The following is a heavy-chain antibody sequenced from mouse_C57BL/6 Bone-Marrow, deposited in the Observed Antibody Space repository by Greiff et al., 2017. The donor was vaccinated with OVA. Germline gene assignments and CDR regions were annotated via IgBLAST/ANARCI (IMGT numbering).Heavy chain of an antibody. Sequence: DVQLQESGGGLVKPGGSLKLSCAASGFTFSSYAMSWVRQTPEKRLEWVATISDGGSYTSYPDNVKGRFTISRDNAKNNLYLQMSHLKAEDTAMYYCNYFDYWGQGTTLIVSA. CDR3: NYFDY. V-gene: IGHV5-4*01. J-gene: IGHJ2*01. CDR2: ISDGGSYT. CDR1: GFTFSSYA.